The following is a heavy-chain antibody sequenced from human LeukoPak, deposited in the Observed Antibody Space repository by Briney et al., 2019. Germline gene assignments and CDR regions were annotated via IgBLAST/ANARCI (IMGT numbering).Heavy chain of an antibody. Sequence: GGSLRLSCAASGFIFSSYAMSWVRQAPGKGLEWVSVISGSGGSTYYADSVKGRFTISRDNSKNTLYLQMNSLRSDDTAVYYCATAKYSSGWYGAFDIWGQGTMVTVSP. CDR2: ISGSGGST. D-gene: IGHD6-19*01. J-gene: IGHJ3*02. CDR1: GFIFSSYA. V-gene: IGHV3-23*01. CDR3: ATAKYSSGWYGAFDI.